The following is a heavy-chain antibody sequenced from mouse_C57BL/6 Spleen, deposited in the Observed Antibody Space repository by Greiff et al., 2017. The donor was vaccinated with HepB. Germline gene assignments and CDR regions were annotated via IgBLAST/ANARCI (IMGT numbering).Heavy chain of an antibody. D-gene: IGHD1-1*01. CDR3: ARILRYGAMDY. CDR1: GYTFTDSY. CDR2: IYPGSGNT. Sequence: QVQLKESGAELVRPGASVKLSCQASGYTFTDSYINWVKQRPGQGLEWIARIYPGSGNTYYNDKFKGKATLTAEKSSSTAYMQIRSLTSEDSAVYFCARILRYGAMDYWGQGTSVTVSS. V-gene: IGHV1-76*01. J-gene: IGHJ4*01.